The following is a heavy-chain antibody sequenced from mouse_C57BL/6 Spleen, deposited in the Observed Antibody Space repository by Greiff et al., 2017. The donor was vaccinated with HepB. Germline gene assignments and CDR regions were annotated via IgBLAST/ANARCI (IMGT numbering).Heavy chain of an antibody. CDR2: IDPSDSET. V-gene: IGHV1-52*01. J-gene: IGHJ4*01. D-gene: IGHD1-1*01. CDR1: GYTFTSYW. CDR3: ARRRSSYDYAMDY. Sequence: QVQLQQPGAELVRPGSSVKLSCKASGYTFTSYWMHWVKQRPIQGLEWIGNIDPSDSETHYNQKFKDKATLTVDKSSSTAYIQLSSLTSEDSAVYYCARRRSSYDYAMDYWGQGTSVTVSS.